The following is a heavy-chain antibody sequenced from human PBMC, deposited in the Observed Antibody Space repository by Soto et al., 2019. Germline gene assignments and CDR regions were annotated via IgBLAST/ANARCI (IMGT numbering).Heavy chain of an antibody. D-gene: IGHD4-17*01. CDR3: ARLEMTTVTTSDY. Sequence: GGSLRLSCAASGFTVSSNYMSWVRRAPGKGLEWVSVIYSGGSTYYADSVKGRFTISRDNSKNTLYLQMNSLRAEDTAVYYCARLEMTTVTTSDYWGQGTLVTVSS. CDR2: IYSGGST. CDR1: GFTVSSNY. V-gene: IGHV3-66*04. J-gene: IGHJ4*02.